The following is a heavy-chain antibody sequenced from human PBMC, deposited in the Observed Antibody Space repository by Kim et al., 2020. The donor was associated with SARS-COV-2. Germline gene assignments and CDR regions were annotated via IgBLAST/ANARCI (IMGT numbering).Heavy chain of an antibody. Sequence: SETLSLTCTVSGGSISSSSYYWGWIRQPPGKGLEWIGSIYYSGSTYYNPSLKSRVTISVDTSKNQFSLKLSSVTAADTAVYYCARHQRDGVVVARPLDFDDWGQGTLVTVSS. CDR1: GGSISSSSYY. J-gene: IGHJ4*02. D-gene: IGHD3-22*01. V-gene: IGHV4-39*01. CDR2: IYYSGST. CDR3: ARHQRDGVVVARPLDFDD.